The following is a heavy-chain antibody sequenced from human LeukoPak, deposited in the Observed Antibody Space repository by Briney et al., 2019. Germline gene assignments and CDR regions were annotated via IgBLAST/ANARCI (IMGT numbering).Heavy chain of an antibody. CDR3: ARHDGSSGWSAGWFDP. CDR1: GYRFTSYW. Sequence: GESLKISCKGSGYRFTSYWIGWVRPMPGKGLEWMGIIYPGDSDTRYSPSFQGQVTISADKSISTAYLQWSSLKASDTAMYYCARHDGSSGWSAGWFDPWGQGTLVTVSS. J-gene: IGHJ5*02. CDR2: IYPGDSDT. D-gene: IGHD6-19*01. V-gene: IGHV5-51*01.